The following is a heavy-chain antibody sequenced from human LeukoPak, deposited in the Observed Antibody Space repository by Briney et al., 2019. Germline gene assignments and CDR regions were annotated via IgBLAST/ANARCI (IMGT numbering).Heavy chain of an antibody. CDR3: ANGPERVAAAGGYFDY. CDR2: ISGSGDST. CDR1: GFTFNYYA. V-gene: IGHV3-23*01. D-gene: IGHD6-13*01. Sequence: HPGGSLRLSCAASGFTFNYYAMSWVRQAPGKGLEWVSAISGSGDSTYYADSVKGRFTISRDNSKNTLYLQMNSLRAEDTAVYYCANGPERVAAAGGYFDYWGQGTLVAVSS. J-gene: IGHJ4*02.